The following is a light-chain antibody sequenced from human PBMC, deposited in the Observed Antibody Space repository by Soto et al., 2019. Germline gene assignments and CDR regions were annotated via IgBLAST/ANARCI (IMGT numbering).Light chain of an antibody. J-gene: IGKJ5*01. CDR3: QQRNSWPPST. CDR1: QNFANY. Sequence: EIVLTQSPATLSLSPGERATLSCRASQNFANYLYWYQQKPGQAPRLLIYEASNRATGIAARFSGSGSGTDFTLTISRLEPEDFALYYCQQRNSWPPSTFGQGTRLEIK. V-gene: IGKV3-11*01. CDR2: EAS.